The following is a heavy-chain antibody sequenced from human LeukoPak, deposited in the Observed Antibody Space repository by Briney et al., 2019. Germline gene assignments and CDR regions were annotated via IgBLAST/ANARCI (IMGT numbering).Heavy chain of an antibody. CDR3: ARGYFDWLLSPGAY. CDR1: GYTFTGYY. J-gene: IGHJ4*02. Sequence: GASVKVSCKASGYTFTGYYMHWVRQAPGQGLEWMGWINPNSGGTNYAQKFQGRVTMTRDTSVSTAYMELSRLRSDDTAVYYCARGYFDWLLSPGAYWGQGTLVTVSS. V-gene: IGHV1-2*02. CDR2: INPNSGGT. D-gene: IGHD3-9*01.